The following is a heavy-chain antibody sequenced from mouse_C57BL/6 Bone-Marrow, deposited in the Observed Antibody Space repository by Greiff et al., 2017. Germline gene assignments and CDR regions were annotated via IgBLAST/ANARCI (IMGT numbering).Heavy chain of an antibody. J-gene: IGHJ3*01. CDR1: GYAFSSYW. Sequence: QVHVKQSGAELVKPGASVKISCKASGYAFSSYWMNWVKQRPGKGLEWIGQIYPGDGDTNYNGKFKGKATLTADKSSSTAYMQLRSLTSEDSAVYFCARRYDGYYDRFAYWGQGTLVTVSA. V-gene: IGHV1-80*01. CDR3: ARRYDGYYDRFAY. D-gene: IGHD2-3*01. CDR2: IYPGDGDT.